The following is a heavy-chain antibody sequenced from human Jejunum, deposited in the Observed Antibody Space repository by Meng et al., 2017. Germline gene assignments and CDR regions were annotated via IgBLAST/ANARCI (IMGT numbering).Heavy chain of an antibody. CDR2: IHHGGDT. J-gene: IGHJ4*02. V-gene: IGHV4-4*02. CDR1: GASISSGYW. CDR3: ARNGAYSADH. Sequence: QVQLQESGPGLVGPSGTLSLTCAVSGASISSGYWWSWVRQPPGKGLEWIGEIHHGGDTNYNPSLKSRVTISVDKSNNQYSLRLTSVTAADTAMYYCARNGAYSADHWGQGTLVTVFS. D-gene: IGHD2-15*01.